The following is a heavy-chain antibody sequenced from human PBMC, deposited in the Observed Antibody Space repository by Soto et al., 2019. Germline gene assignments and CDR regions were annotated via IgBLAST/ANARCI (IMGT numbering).Heavy chain of an antibody. V-gene: IGHV3-30-3*01. CDR3: ARDRTGFDY. J-gene: IGHJ4*02. Sequence: QVQLVESGGGVGQPGRSLRLSCAASGFTFSSYAMHWVRQAPGKGLEWVAVISYDGSNKYYADSVKGRFTISRDNSKNTLYLQMNSLRAEDTAVYYCARDRTGFDYWGQGTLVTVSS. CDR2: ISYDGSNK. CDR1: GFTFSSYA. D-gene: IGHD1-1*01.